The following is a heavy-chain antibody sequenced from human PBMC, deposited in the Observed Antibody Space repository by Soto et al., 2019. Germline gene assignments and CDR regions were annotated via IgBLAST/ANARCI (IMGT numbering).Heavy chain of an antibody. CDR3: ARDHYGSGSSTFDY. Sequence: QVPVVQSGAEVKKPGASVKVSCKASGYTFTSYAMHWVRQAPGQRLEWMGWINAGNGNTEYSQKFQGRVTITRDTSASTAYMELSSLRSEDTAVYYCARDHYGSGSSTFDYWGQGTLVTVSS. D-gene: IGHD3-10*01. CDR1: GYTFTSYA. J-gene: IGHJ4*02. CDR2: INAGNGNT. V-gene: IGHV1-3*01.